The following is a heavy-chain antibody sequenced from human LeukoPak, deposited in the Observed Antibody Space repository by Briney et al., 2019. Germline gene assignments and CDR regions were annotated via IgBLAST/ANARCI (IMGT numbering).Heavy chain of an antibody. CDR2: INQDGSEE. Sequence: GGSLRLSCAASGFSFTTYWMTWVRQAPGKGLEWVANINQDGSEEHYVDAVKGRFTISRDNAKNSLLLQMSSLRAGDTAVYYCARVGNLARGVTNYFDYWGQGTLVTVSS. J-gene: IGHJ4*02. CDR3: ARVGNLARGVTNYFDY. CDR1: GFSFTTYW. V-gene: IGHV3-7*01. D-gene: IGHD3-10*01.